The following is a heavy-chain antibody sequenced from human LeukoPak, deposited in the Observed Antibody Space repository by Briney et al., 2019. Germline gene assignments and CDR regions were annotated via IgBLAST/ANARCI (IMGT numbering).Heavy chain of an antibody. D-gene: IGHD2-2*02. CDR3: AKGREYCSSTSCYTKWAYYYYYMDV. V-gene: IGHV3-30*02. J-gene: IGHJ6*03. CDR1: GFTFSSYG. Sequence: PGGSLRLSCAASGFTFSSYGMHWVRQAPGKGLEWVAFIRYDGSNKYYADSVKGRFTISRDNSKNTLYLQMNSLRAEDTAVYYCAKGREYCSSTSCYTKWAYYYYYMDVWGKGTTVTVSS. CDR2: IRYDGSNK.